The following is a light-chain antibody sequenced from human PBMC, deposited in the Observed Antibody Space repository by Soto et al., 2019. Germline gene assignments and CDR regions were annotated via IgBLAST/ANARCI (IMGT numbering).Light chain of an antibody. J-gene: IGLJ3*02. CDR2: EGG. Sequence: QSALTQPASVSGSPGQSITISCTGTSSDVGSYILVSWYQQFPGKAPKLMIYEGGKRPSGVSHRFSGSKSGNTASLTISGLQAEDEAIYYCCSYAGSSTWVFGGGTKVTVL. V-gene: IGLV2-23*01. CDR3: CSYAGSSTWV. CDR1: SSDVGSYIL.